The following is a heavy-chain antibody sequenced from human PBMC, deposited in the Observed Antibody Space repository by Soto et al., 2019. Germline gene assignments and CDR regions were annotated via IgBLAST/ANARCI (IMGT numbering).Heavy chain of an antibody. V-gene: IGHV1-46*01. CDR2: IKPSGGAT. D-gene: IGHD3-3*01. J-gene: IGHJ4*02. CDR3: SRDTGSISGVAQTPFDF. Sequence: QVQLVQSGAEVKEPGASVKVSCKASGYTFANDYIHWVRQVPGQGLEWMGRIKPSGGATLYAQKFQGRVTMTRDTSTNTLYMDLSSLRSDDTAMYYCSRDTGSISGVAQTPFDFWSQGTLVTVSS. CDR1: GYTFANDY.